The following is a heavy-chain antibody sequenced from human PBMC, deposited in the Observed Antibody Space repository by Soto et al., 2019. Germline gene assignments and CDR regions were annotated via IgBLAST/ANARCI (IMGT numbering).Heavy chain of an antibody. J-gene: IGHJ4*02. D-gene: IGHD6-13*01. CDR2: ISGSGGST. CDR1: GFTFGSYA. V-gene: IGHV3-23*01. CDR3: AKSGLKTYSSSWYLIDYFDY. Sequence: GGSLRLSCAASGFTFGSYAMSWVRQAPGKGLGWVSAISGSGGSTYYADSVKGRFTISRDNSKNTLYLQMNSLRAEDTAVYYCAKSGLKTYSSSWYLIDYFDYWGQGTLVTVSS.